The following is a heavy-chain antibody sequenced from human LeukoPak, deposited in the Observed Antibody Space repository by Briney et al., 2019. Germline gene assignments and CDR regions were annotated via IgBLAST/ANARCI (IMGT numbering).Heavy chain of an antibody. CDR3: AREALYGSGSYYPNWFDP. CDR1: GGSISSGSYC. CDR2: IYTSGST. Sequence: SETLSLTCTVSGGSISSGSYCWSWIRQPAGKGLEWIGRIYTSGSTNYNPSLKSRVTISVDTSKNQFSLKLSSVTAADTAVYYCAREALYGSGSYYPNWFDPWGQGTLVTVSS. V-gene: IGHV4-61*02. D-gene: IGHD3-10*01. J-gene: IGHJ5*02.